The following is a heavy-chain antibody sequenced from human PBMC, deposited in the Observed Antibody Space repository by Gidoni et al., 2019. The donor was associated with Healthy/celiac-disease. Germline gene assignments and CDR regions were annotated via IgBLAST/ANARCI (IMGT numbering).Heavy chain of an antibody. V-gene: IGHV4-34*01. CDR3: ARATRDYYDSSGPGRSDY. Sequence: QVQLQQWGAGLLKPSETLSLTCAVYGGSFSGYYWSWLRQPPGKGLEWIGEINHSGSTNYNPSLKSRGTISVDTSKNQFSLKLSSVTAADTAVYYCARATRDYYDSSGPGRSDYWGQGTLVTVSS. J-gene: IGHJ4*02. CDR2: INHSGST. D-gene: IGHD3-22*01. CDR1: GGSFSGYY.